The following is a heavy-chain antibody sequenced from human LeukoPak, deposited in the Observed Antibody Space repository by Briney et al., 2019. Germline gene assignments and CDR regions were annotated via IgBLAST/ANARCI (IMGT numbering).Heavy chain of an antibody. CDR3: ARVAYFDSSGYYYNFDY. CDR1: GGSISSSNW. D-gene: IGHD3-22*01. Sequence: SETLSLTCAVSGGSISSSNWWSWVRQPPGKGLEWIGEIYHSGSTNYNPSLKSRVTISVDTSKSQFSLKLSSVTAADTAVYYCARVAYFDSSGYYYNFDYWGQGTLVTVSS. J-gene: IGHJ4*02. CDR2: IYHSGST. V-gene: IGHV4-4*02.